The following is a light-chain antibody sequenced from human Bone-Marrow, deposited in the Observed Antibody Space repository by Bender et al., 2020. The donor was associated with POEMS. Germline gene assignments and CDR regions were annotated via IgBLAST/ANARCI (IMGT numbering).Light chain of an antibody. Sequence: SYELTQPPSVSVSPGQTAKLTCSGDALPKQYAFWYQQKPGQAPVMMIYKDTERPSGIPERFSGSTSGTTVTLTISGVQAEDEADYYCQSADSSGGYVFGSGTKVTVL. CDR3: QSADSSGGYV. J-gene: IGLJ1*01. CDR2: KDT. V-gene: IGLV3-25*02. CDR1: ALPKQY.